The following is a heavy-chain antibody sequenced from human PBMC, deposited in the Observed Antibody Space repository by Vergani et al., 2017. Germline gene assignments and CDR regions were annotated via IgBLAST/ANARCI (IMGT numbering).Heavy chain of an antibody. Sequence: EVQLVESGGGLIHPGGSLRLSCEGSGFSFSGYWMHWVRQSPEKGLEWVGRIKSKTDGGTTDYAAPVKGRFTISRDDSKNTLYLQMNSLKTEDTAVYYCTTELVYGPRGDYWGQGTLVTVSS. J-gene: IGHJ4*02. V-gene: IGHV3-15*01. CDR2: IKSKTDGGTT. D-gene: IGHD2-8*01. CDR3: TTELVYGPRGDY. CDR1: GFSFSGYW.